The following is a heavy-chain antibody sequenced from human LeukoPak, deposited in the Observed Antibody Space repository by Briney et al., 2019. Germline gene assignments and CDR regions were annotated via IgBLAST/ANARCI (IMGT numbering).Heavy chain of an antibody. D-gene: IGHD4-17*01. CDR1: GFTFSSYS. Sequence: GGSLRLSCAASGFTFSSYSMNWVRQAPGKGLEWVSSISSSSSYIYYADSVKGRFTISRDNAKNSMYLQMNSLRAEDTAVYYCAREGPYGDYFDYWGQGTLVTVSS. CDR2: ISSSSSYI. J-gene: IGHJ4*02. V-gene: IGHV3-21*01. CDR3: AREGPYGDYFDY.